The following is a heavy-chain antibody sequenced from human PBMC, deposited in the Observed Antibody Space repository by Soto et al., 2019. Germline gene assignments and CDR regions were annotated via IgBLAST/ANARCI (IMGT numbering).Heavy chain of an antibody. D-gene: IGHD6-13*01. CDR1: GFTVSSNY. CDR2: IYSGGST. J-gene: IGHJ6*02. CDR3: ARDRFAGARSSWYYYYGMDV. Sequence: EVQLVETGGGLIQLGGSLRLSCAASGFTVSSNYMSWVRQAPGKGLEWVSVIYSGGSTYYADSVKGRFTISRDNSKNTLYLQMNSLRAEDTAVYYCARDRFAGARSSWYYYYGMDVCCQGTTVTVSS. V-gene: IGHV3-53*02.